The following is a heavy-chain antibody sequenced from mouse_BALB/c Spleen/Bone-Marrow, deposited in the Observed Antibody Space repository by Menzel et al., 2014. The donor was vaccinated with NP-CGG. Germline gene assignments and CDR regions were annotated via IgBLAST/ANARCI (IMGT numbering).Heavy chain of an antibody. V-gene: IGHV1S126*01. CDR1: GYSFTSYW. CDR3: AREAGYYYAMDY. CDR2: IDPSDSET. Sequence: QVQLQQSGPQLVRPGASVKISCKASGYSFTSYWMHWVKQRPGQGLEWIGMIDPSDSETRLNQKFKDKATLTVDKSSSTAYMQLSSPTSEDSAVYYCAREAGYYYAMDYLGQGTSVTVSS. D-gene: IGHD2-2*01. J-gene: IGHJ4*01.